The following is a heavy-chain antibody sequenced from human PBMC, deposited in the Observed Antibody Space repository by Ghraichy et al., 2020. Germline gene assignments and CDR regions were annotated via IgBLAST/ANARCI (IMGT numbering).Heavy chain of an antibody. J-gene: IGHJ4*02. CDR1: GYTFTTYG. V-gene: IGHV1-18*01. CDR3: ARGGPYCNGGVCYFLDS. Sequence: ASVKVSCKASGYTFTTYGLTWLRQAPGQGLEWMGWINSYNGDTKYAQKVQGRVTMTTDTSTSTAYMELRSLRSDDTAVYYCARGGPYCNGGVCYFLDSWGQGTLVTVSS. D-gene: IGHD2-8*02. CDR2: INSYNGDT.